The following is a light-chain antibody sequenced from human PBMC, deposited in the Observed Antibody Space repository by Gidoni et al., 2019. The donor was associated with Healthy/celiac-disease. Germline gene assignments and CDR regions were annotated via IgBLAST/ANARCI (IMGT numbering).Light chain of an antibody. Sequence: DIQIPQSPSSLSASVGDRVTIPCRASQSLSSYLNWYQQKPGKAPKLLIYAASSLHSGVPSRFSGSGSGTDFTLTISSLEPEDFAAYYCQQSYSTPRTFGQGTKVEIK. V-gene: IGKV1-39*01. CDR2: AAS. J-gene: IGKJ1*01. CDR1: QSLSSY. CDR3: QQSYSTPRT.